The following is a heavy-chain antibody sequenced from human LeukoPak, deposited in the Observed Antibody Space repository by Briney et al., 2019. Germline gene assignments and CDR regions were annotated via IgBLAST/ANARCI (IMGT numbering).Heavy chain of an antibody. D-gene: IGHD3-3*01. V-gene: IGHV1-18*04. CDR3: ARDRVAAFGVGYYYYYGMDV. CDR1: GYTFTGYY. J-gene: IGHJ6*02. CDR2: ISAYNGNT. Sequence: ASVKVSCKASGYTFTGYYMHWVRQAPGQGLEWMGWISAYNGNTNYAQKLQGRVTMTTDTSTSTAYMELRSLRSDDTAVYYCARDRVAAFGVGYYYYYGMDVWGQGTTVTVSS.